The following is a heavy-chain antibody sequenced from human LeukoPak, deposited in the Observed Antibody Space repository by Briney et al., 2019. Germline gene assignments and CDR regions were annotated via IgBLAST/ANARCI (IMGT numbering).Heavy chain of an antibody. D-gene: IGHD2-21*02. CDR2: IYYSGST. CDR3: AREYCGGDCYSYYFDY. CDR1: GASISSHY. Sequence: SETLSLTCTVSGASISSHYWSWIRQPPGKGLEWIGNIYYSGSTNYNPSLKSRVPISVDTSKSQFSLRLSSVTAADTAVYYCAREYCGGDCYSYYFDYWGQGTLVTVSS. V-gene: IGHV4-59*11. J-gene: IGHJ4*02.